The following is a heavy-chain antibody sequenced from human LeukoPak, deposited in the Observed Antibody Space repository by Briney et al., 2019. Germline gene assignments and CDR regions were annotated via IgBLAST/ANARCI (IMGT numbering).Heavy chain of an antibody. CDR2: IYHSGST. V-gene: IGHV4-30-2*01. Sequence: PSQTLSLTCTVSGVSISSGGYYWSWIRQPPGKGLEWIGYIYHSGSTYYNPSLKSRVTISVDRSKNPFSLKLSSVTAADTAVYDCARLNIGAVASDWGQGTLVTVSS. J-gene: IGHJ4*02. CDR3: ARLNIGAVASD. CDR1: GVSISSGGYY. D-gene: IGHD1-26*01.